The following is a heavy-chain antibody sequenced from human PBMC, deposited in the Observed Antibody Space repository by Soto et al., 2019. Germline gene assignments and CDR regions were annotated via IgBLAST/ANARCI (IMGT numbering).Heavy chain of an antibody. J-gene: IGHJ3*02. Sequence: SGTLSLTCTVSGGSISSGGYYWSWIRQHPGKGLEWIGYIYYSGSTYYNPSLKSRVTISVDTSKNQFSLKLSSVTAADTAVYYCARDSIPYDYGDYGRAFDIWGQGTMVTVSS. V-gene: IGHV4-31*03. CDR3: ARDSIPYDYGDYGRAFDI. CDR1: GGSISSGGYY. CDR2: IYYSGST. D-gene: IGHD4-17*01.